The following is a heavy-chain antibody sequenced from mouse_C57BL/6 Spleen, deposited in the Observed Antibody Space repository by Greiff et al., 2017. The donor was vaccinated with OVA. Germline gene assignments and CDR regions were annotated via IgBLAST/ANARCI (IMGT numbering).Heavy chain of an antibody. CDR1: GFTFSDYY. J-gene: IGHJ4*01. D-gene: IGHD2-5*01. CDR3: ARDRGPYSNYDYYAMDY. V-gene: IGHV5-16*01. Sequence: EVQVVESEGGLVQPGSSMKLSCTASGFTFSDYYMAWVRQVPEKGLEWVANINYDGSSTYYLDSLKSRFIISRDNAKNILYLQMSSLKSEDTATYYCARDRGPYSNYDYYAMDYWGQGTSVTVSS. CDR2: INYDGSST.